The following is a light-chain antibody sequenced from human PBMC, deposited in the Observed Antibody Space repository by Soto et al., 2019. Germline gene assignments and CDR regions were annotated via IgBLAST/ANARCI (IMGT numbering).Light chain of an antibody. CDR1: SNDVGAYNY. CDR2: DVS. CDR3: CSYAVRDTFFV. Sequence: QSVLTQPRPVSGSPGQSVIIPCTGTSNDVGAYNYVSWYQQHPGKAPKLVIYDVSKRPSGVPTRFSGSKSGNTASLTISGLHAEDEADYFCCSYAVRDTFFVFGTGTKGTVL. V-gene: IGLV2-11*01. J-gene: IGLJ1*01.